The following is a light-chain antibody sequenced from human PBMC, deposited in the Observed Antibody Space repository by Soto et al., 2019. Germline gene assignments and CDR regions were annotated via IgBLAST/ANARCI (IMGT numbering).Light chain of an antibody. V-gene: IGLV2-14*03. Sequence: QSALTQPASVSASPGQSITISCTGTRGDIGGYSYVSWYQQHPGKAPKLMIYDVYHRPSGVSNRFSAPKSGNTASLTISGLQAEDEADYYCSSYTSSTTLVFGTGTKLTVL. CDR3: SSYTSSTTLV. CDR2: DVY. J-gene: IGLJ1*01. CDR1: RGDIGGYSY.